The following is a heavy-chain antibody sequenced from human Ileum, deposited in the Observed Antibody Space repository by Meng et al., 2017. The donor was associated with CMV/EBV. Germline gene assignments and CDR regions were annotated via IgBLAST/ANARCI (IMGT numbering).Heavy chain of an antibody. CDR1: GGSVNNYY. Sequence: QVHLQEWGPGLVQPSEPLSLSCTVSGGSVNNYYWSWIRQSAGKGLEWIGRFYSSDTYNYHPSLDSRVTMSLDTSKNQFSLNLRSVTAADTATYYCARGPGASTREGFDYWGLGTLVTVSS. V-gene: IGHV4-4*07. D-gene: IGHD1-26*01. CDR2: FYSSDTY. J-gene: IGHJ4*02. CDR3: ARGPGASTREGFDY.